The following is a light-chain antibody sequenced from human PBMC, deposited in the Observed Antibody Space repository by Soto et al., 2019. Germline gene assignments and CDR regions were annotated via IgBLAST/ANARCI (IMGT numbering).Light chain of an antibody. Sequence: DIQITQSPSSVSASVGDRVTITCRASQSISSWLAWYQQKPGKAPKLLIYKASTLESGVPSRFSGSESGTEFTLTISSLQPDDFATYYCQQYHSYWTFGQGTKVDIK. CDR1: QSISSW. CDR2: KAS. J-gene: IGKJ1*01. V-gene: IGKV1-5*03. CDR3: QQYHSYWT.